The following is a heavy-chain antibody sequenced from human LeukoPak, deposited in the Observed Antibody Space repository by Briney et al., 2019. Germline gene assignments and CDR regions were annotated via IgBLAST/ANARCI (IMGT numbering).Heavy chain of an antibody. V-gene: IGHV3-74*01. J-gene: IGHJ4*02. D-gene: IGHD3-3*01. CDR3: AREYDFWSGLSPPDY. CDR1: GFTFSNSW. CDR2: INGDGKTT. Sequence: GGSLRLSCVASGFTFSNSWMHWVRQTPGKGLVWVSRINGDGKTTTYADSVKGRFTISRDNAKNSLYLQMNSLRAEDTAVYYCAREYDFWSGLSPPDYWGQGTLVTVSS.